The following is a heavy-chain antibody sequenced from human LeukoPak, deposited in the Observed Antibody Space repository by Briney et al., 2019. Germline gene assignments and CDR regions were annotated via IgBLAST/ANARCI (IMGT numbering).Heavy chain of an antibody. D-gene: IGHD3-3*01. CDR2: ISHSGSTI. J-gene: IGHJ5*02. Sequence: GGSLRLSCAASGFTFSDYYLSWIRQAPGKRLEWVSYISHSGSTIYYADSVKGRFSVSRDNSKNTLYLQMNSLRAEDTAVYYCAKGGIGITIFGVVSWFDPWGQGTLVTVSS. CDR1: GFTFSDYY. V-gene: IGHV3-11*01. CDR3: AKGGIGITIFGVVSWFDP.